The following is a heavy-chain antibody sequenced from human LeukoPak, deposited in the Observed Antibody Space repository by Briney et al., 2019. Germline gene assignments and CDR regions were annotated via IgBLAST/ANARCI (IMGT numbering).Heavy chain of an antibody. D-gene: IGHD3-22*01. V-gene: IGHV3-30-3*01. CDR1: GFTFSSYA. Sequence: PGGSLRLSCAASGFTFSSYAMHWVRQAPGKGLEWVAVISYDGSNKYYADSVKGQFTISRDNSKNTLYLQMNSLRAEDTAVYYCARDLAEYDSSADFGYWGQGTLVTVSS. CDR3: ARDLAEYDSSADFGY. CDR2: ISYDGSNK. J-gene: IGHJ4*02.